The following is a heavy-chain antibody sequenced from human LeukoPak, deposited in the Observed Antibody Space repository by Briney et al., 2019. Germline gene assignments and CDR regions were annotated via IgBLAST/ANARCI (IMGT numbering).Heavy chain of an antibody. CDR1: GGSITGDY. V-gene: IGHV4-59*12. CDR2: IYSSGST. CDR3: ARLHLVSSGWYPMADS. J-gene: IGHJ4*02. Sequence: SETLSLTCSVSGGSITGDYWSWIRQPPGKGLEWIGYIYSSGSTKYNPSLQSRVTISVDTSKNQFSLKLSSVTAADTAVYYCARLHLVSSGWYPMADSWGQGTLVTVSS. D-gene: IGHD6-19*01.